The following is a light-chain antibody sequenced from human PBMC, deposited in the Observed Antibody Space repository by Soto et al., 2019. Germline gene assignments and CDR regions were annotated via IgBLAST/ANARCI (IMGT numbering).Light chain of an antibody. CDR2: EVS. CDR1: SNDVGGYHY. V-gene: IGLV2-14*01. CDR3: SSYTSNSTRV. Sequence: SALTQPASVSGSPGQSITISCTGTSNDVGGYHYVSWYQQYPGKAPKLMIYEVSNRPSGVSNRFSGSKSGKTASLTISGLQAEDEADYYCSSYTSNSTRVFGTGTKVTVL. J-gene: IGLJ1*01.